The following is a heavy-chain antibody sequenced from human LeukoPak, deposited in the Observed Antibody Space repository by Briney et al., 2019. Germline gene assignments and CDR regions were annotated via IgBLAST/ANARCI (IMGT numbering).Heavy chain of an antibody. V-gene: IGHV1-18*01. CDR3: ARDLYCSGGSCYSNYFDY. Sequence: ASVKVSCKASGYTFTSYGISWVRQAPGQGLEWMGWISAYNGNTNYAQKLQGRVTMTTDTSTSTAYMELRSLRSDDTAVYYCARDLYCSGGSCYSNYFDYSGQGTLVTVSS. J-gene: IGHJ4*02. CDR2: ISAYNGNT. D-gene: IGHD2-15*01. CDR1: GYTFTSYG.